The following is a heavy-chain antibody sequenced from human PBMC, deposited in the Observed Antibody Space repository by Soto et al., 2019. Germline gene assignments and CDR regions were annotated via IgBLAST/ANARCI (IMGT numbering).Heavy chain of an antibody. CDR2: IIPILGIA. D-gene: IGHD4-17*01. CDR3: AREDDYGDSDLCY. Sequence: QVQLVQSGAEVKKPGSSVKVSCKASGGTFSSYTISWVRQAPGQGLEWMGRIIPILGIANYAQKFQGRVTITADKSTSTAYMELSSLRSEDTALYYCAREDDYGDSDLCYWGQGTLVTVSS. J-gene: IGHJ4*02. CDR1: GGTFSSYT. V-gene: IGHV1-69*08.